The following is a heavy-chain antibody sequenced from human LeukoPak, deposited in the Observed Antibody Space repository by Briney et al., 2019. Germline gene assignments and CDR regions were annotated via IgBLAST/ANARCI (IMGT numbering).Heavy chain of an antibody. D-gene: IGHD5-18*01. CDR2: ISGDGGST. Sequence: PGGSLRLSCAASGFTFDDYAMHWVRQAPGKGLEWVSLISGDGGSTYYADSVKGRFTISRDNAKNSLYLQMNSLRAEDMALYYCAKDSSMVTSYFDYWGQGTLVTVSS. V-gene: IGHV3-43*02. CDR1: GFTFDDYA. CDR3: AKDSSMVTSYFDY. J-gene: IGHJ4*02.